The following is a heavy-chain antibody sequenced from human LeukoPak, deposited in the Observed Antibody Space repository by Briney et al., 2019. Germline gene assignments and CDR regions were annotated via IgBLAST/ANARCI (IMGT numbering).Heavy chain of an antibody. V-gene: IGHV3-7*01. CDR1: GFAFSDYW. D-gene: IGHD6-13*01. CDR3: KSGGAAPGSFDN. Sequence: GGSLRLSCAASGFAFSDYWMSWMRQAPGKGLEWVANIKYDGDEEYYVDSVKGRFTISRDNAKSSLYLQLNSLRVEDTAVYYCKSGGAAPGSFDNWGQGTLVTVSP. J-gene: IGHJ4*02. CDR2: IKYDGDEE.